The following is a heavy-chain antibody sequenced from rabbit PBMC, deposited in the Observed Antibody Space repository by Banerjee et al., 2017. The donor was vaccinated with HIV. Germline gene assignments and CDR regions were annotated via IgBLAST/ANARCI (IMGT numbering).Heavy chain of an antibody. V-gene: IGHV1S47*01. CDR1: GIDFSNYG. Sequence: ELVESGGGLVQPGESLKLSCKASGIDFSNYGISWVRQAPGKGPEWIAYIYPGFDIRDYANFVKGRFTISSDNAQNTVFLQMTSLTASDTATYFCARDLGYPASNLWGPGTLVTVS. CDR2: IYPGFDIR. CDR3: ARDLGYPASNL. D-gene: IGHD7-1*01. J-gene: IGHJ4*01.